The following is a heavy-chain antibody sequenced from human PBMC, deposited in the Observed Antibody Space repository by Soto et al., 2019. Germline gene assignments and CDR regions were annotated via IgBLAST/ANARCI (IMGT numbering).Heavy chain of an antibody. CDR1: GYSFTSYW. V-gene: IGHV5-51*01. D-gene: IGHD3-10*01. Sequence: GGSLKISCKGSGYSFTSYWIGWVRQMPGKGLEWMGIIYPGDSDTRYSPSFQGQVTISADKSISTAYLQWSSLKASDTAMYYCARGGYYYGSGSYEYYYYGMDVWGQGTTVTVSS. CDR3: ARGGYYYGSGSYEYYYYGMDV. CDR2: IYPGDSDT. J-gene: IGHJ6*02.